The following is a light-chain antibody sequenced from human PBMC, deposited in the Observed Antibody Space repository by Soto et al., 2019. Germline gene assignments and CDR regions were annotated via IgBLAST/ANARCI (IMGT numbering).Light chain of an antibody. CDR2: TSS. CDR1: QGIGNY. CDR3: QKHNAAPLT. Sequence: DIQMTHSPSSLSASVVDRVTITFRSSQGIGNYLAWYQQKPGKVPKLLIYTSSTLQSGVPSRFSGSGSGTDFTLTISNLQPEDVATYYCQKHNAAPLTFGGGTKVDIK. V-gene: IGKV1-27*01. J-gene: IGKJ4*01.